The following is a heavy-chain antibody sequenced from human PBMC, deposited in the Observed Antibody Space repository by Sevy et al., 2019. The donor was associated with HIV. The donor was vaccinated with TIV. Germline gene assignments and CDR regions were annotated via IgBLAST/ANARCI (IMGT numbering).Heavy chain of an antibody. CDR1: GFTFSNAW. CDR2: IKSKTDGGTT. Sequence: GGSLRLSCAASGFTFSNAWMSWVRQAPGKGLEWVGGIKSKTDGGTTDYAAPVKGRFTTSRDDSKTTLYLQMNSLKTEATAVYYCTTEVFGYWGQGTLVTVSS. CDR3: TTEVFGY. V-gene: IGHV3-15*01. J-gene: IGHJ4*02.